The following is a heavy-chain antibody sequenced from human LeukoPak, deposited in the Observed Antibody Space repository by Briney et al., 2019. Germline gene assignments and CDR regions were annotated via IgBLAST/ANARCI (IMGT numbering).Heavy chain of an antibody. CDR1: DYTFTTYG. D-gene: IGHD3-10*01. CDR2: ISTYNGKT. Sequence: ASVKVSCKASDYTFTTYGISWVRQAPGQGLEWMGWISTYNGKTNYAQKLQGRVTMTTDTSTSTAYVELRSLRSDDTAVYYCARGPLWFGQFYFDYWGQGTLVTVSS. CDR3: ARGPLWFGQFYFDY. J-gene: IGHJ4*02. V-gene: IGHV1-18*01.